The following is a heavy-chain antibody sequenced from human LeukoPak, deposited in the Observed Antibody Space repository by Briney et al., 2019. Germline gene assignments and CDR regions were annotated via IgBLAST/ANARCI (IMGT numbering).Heavy chain of an antibody. J-gene: IGHJ5*02. CDR3: ARAPNGNWFDP. V-gene: IGHV7-4-1*02. CDR1: GYSFNTYA. Sequence: ASVKVSCKASGYSFNTYAMNWVRQAPGQGLEWMGWINTNTGNPTYAQGFTGRFVFSLDTSVSTAYLQISSLKADDTAVYYCARAPNGNWFDPWGQGTLVTVSS. CDR2: INTNTGNP.